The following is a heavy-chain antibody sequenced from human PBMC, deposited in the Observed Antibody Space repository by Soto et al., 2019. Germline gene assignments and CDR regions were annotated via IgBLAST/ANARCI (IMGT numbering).Heavy chain of an antibody. D-gene: IGHD1-1*01. CDR3: AKGVRRTWNDMDV. Sequence: EVQLVESGGDLVQPGASLRLYCAGFGFSLDDYSMHWVRQAPGKGLEWVSGISWNSDKRGFAASVRGRFTVSKDSAKNALYLQMNSLRIEDTAVYYCAKGVRRTWNDMDVWGQGTAVIVSS. CDR2: ISWNSDKR. V-gene: IGHV3-9*01. J-gene: IGHJ6*02. CDR1: GFSLDDYS.